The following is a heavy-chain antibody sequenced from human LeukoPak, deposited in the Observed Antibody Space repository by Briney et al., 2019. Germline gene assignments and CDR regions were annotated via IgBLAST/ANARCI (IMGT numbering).Heavy chain of an antibody. CDR2: IYNSGST. J-gene: IGHJ4*02. Sequence: SETLSLTCTVSGGSISSYYWSWVRQPPGKGLEWIGYIYNSGSTKYNPSLKSRVTVSVDTSKNQFSLKLSSVTAADTTVYYCARARPDTAMAVDYWGQGTLVTVSS. CDR3: ARARPDTAMAVDY. V-gene: IGHV4-59*01. CDR1: GGSISSYY. D-gene: IGHD5-18*01.